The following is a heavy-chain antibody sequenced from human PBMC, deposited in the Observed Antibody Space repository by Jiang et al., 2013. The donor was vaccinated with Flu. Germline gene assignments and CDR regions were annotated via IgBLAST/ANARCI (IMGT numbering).Heavy chain of an antibody. D-gene: IGHD6-19*01. V-gene: IGHV3-23*01. CDR1: GFSFSRYA. Sequence: VQLLESGGGLVQPGGSLRLSCAASGFSFSRYAMSWVRQAPGKGLEWVSAMSGSGGNTYYTDSVKGRFTISRDNSKDTLYLQMNSLRAEDTAVYYCAKMVGERSGWAFDYWGQGTLVTVSS. CDR2: MSGSGGNT. J-gene: IGHJ4*02. CDR3: AKMVGERSGWAFDY.